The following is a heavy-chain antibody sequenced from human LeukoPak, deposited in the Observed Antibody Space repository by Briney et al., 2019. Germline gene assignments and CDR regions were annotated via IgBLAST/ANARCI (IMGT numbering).Heavy chain of an antibody. V-gene: IGHV3-30*02. CDR2: IRYDGSNK. Sequence: GGSLRLSCAASGFTFSSYGMHWVRQAPGKGLEWVAFIRYDGSNKYYAGSVKGRFTISRDNSKNTLYLQMNSLRAEDTAVYYCIVVRFLIVGYWGRGTLVTVSS. CDR3: IVVRFLIVGY. CDR1: GFTFSSYG. J-gene: IGHJ4*02. D-gene: IGHD1-26*01.